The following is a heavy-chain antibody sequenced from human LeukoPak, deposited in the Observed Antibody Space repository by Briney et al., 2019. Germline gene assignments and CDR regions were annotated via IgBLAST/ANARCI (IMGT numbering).Heavy chain of an antibody. D-gene: IGHD3-3*01. CDR3: AGGTDFWSGYCFDS. CDR2: IYSGGDI. V-gene: IGHV3-23*01. Sequence: GGSLRLSCAASGFTFSSYAMSWVRQAPGKGLEWVSGIYSGGDIAYADSVKGRFTISSDTSQNKLYLHMNSLRVEDTAVYYCAGGTDFWSGYCFDSWGQGTLVTVSS. J-gene: IGHJ4*02. CDR1: GFTFSSYA.